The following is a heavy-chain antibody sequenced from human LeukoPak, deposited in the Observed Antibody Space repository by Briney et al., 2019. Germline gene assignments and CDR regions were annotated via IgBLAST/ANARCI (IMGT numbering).Heavy chain of an antibody. Sequence: PGGSLRLSCAASGFTFSSYAMTWVRQAPGKGLEWVSDISGSGGGTYYADSVKGRFTISRDNSKNTLYLQMNSLRAEDTAVYYCAKEDLYGSVKWFDHWGQGTLVTVSS. D-gene: IGHD3-10*01. J-gene: IGHJ5*02. V-gene: IGHV3-23*01. CDR2: ISGSGGGT. CDR1: GFTFSSYA. CDR3: AKEDLYGSVKWFDH.